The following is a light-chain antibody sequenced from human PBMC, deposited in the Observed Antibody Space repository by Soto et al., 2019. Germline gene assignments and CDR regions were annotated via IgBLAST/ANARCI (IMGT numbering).Light chain of an antibody. CDR1: QSVSSSY. J-gene: IGKJ4*01. CDR2: GAS. Sequence: VLTQSPGTLSLSPGERATLSCRASQSVSSSYLAWYQQKPGQAPRHLIYGASSRATGIPDRFSGSGSGTDFTLTISRLEPEDFAVYYCQQYGSSVTFGGGTKVEIK. V-gene: IGKV3-20*01. CDR3: QQYGSSVT.